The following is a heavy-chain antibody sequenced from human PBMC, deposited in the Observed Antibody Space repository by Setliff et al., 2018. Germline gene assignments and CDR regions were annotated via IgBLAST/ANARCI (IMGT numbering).Heavy chain of an antibody. CDR3: ARIVVDYYYYYMDV. V-gene: IGHV3-66*02. CDR2: VYSGGTT. J-gene: IGHJ6*03. D-gene: IGHD3-22*01. CDR1: AFPVSSNY. Sequence: TGGSLRLSCAASAFPVSSNYMTWVRQAPGKGLEFVSVVYSGGTTYSADSVRGRFTISRDNSKNTLNLQMNSLRAEDTGVYYCARIVVDYYYYYMDVWGKGTTVTVSS.